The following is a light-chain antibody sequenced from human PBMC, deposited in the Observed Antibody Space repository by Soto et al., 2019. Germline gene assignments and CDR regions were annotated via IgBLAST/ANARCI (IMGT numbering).Light chain of an antibody. Sequence: EVVMTQSPATLSVSLGDRATLSCRASQSVSSNLAWYQQKPGQAPRLLIYGASTRATGIPARFSGSGSGTEFTLTISSLQSEDFAVYSCQHYNNWPPITFGQGTRLEIK. V-gene: IGKV3-15*01. J-gene: IGKJ5*01. CDR1: QSVSSN. CDR2: GAS. CDR3: QHYNNWPPIT.